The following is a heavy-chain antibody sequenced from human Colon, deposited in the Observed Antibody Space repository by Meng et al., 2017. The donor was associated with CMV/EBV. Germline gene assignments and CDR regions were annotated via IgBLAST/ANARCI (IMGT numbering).Heavy chain of an antibody. CDR1: GYTFNDYF. Sequence: ASVKVSCKASGYTFNDYFIHWVRQAPGQDLEWMGWINSNSGGTNYAQKFQGRVTMTRDTSTSTAYLELSSLRSDDTAVYYCARVVTVIASRIGYWGQGTLVTVSS. CDR2: INSNSGGT. V-gene: IGHV1-2*02. D-gene: IGHD6-6*01. CDR3: ARVVTVIASRIGY. J-gene: IGHJ4*02.